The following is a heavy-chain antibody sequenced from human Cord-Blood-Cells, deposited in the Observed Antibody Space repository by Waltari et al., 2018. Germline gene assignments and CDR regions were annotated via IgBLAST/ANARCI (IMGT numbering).Heavy chain of an antibody. CDR1: GFTFSSYA. CDR3: AKNARRRGYSGYDGAFDI. V-gene: IGHV3-23*01. Sequence: EVQLLESGGGLVQPGGSLRLSCAASGFTFSSYAMSWVRQAPGKGVEWVSAISGSGGSTDYADSVKGRFTISRDNSKKRLYLQMNRLSGEGTAVYYCAKNARRRGYSGYDGAFDIWGQGTMVTVAS. D-gene: IGHD5-12*01. CDR2: ISGSGGST. J-gene: IGHJ3*02.